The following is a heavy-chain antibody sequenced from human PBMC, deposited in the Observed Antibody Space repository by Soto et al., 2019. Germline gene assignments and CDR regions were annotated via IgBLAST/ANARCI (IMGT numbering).Heavy chain of an antibody. CDR1: GGSINSGGYS. J-gene: IGHJ5*02. Sequence: SETLSLTCTVSGGSINSGGYSWTWIRQPPGKGLEWIGFIYHTGTTYYNPSLKSRVTISVDRSKNQFSLKLSSVTAADTAVYYCARGYDILTGGLYLNWFDPWGQGTLVTVSS. D-gene: IGHD3-9*01. V-gene: IGHV4-30-2*01. CDR3: ARGYDILTGGLYLNWFDP. CDR2: IYHTGTT.